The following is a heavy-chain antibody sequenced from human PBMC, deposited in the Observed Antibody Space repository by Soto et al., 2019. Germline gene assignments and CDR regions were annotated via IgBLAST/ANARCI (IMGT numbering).Heavy chain of an antibody. CDR2: ISAYNGNT. V-gene: IGHV1-18*04. Sequence: ASVKVSCKASGYTFTSYGISWVRQAPGQGLEWMGWISAYNGNTNYAQKLQGRVTMTTDTSTSTAYMELRSLRSDDTAVYYCARAGLGFSSPGYFDYWGQGTLVTVSS. CDR3: ARAGLGFSSPGYFDY. CDR1: GYTFTSYG. J-gene: IGHJ4*02. D-gene: IGHD3-16*01.